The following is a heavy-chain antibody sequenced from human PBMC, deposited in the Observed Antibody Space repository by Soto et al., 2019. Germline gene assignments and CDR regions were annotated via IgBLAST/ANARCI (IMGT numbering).Heavy chain of an antibody. CDR1: GDSVTRGNYY. CDR2: IYYSGST. CDR3: EMIPVDTYMIYWFDP. J-gene: IGHJ5*01. D-gene: IGHD3-16*01. V-gene: IGHV4-61*01. Sequence: SATLSLTCTVSGDSVTRGNYYWSWIRQPPGKGLEWIGHIYYSGSTNYSPSLKSRVTISLDTPNNQFSLKVTSVTAADTAVYYCEMIPVDTYMIYWFDPWGQGILVTVSP.